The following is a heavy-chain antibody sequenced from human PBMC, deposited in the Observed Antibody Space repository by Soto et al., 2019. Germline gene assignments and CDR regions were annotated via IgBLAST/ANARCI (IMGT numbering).Heavy chain of an antibody. V-gene: IGHV4-31*03. D-gene: IGHD2-21*01. CDR1: GGSISSGGYY. J-gene: IGHJ6*04. CDR2: IYYSGTT. Sequence: SETLSHTCTVSGGSISSGGYYWNWIRQHPGKGLEWIGYIYYSGTTYYNPSLKSRVTISVDTSKNQFSLKLSSVTAADTAVYYCAASCVGCGGFNYYGMDVWGKGTTVT. CDR3: AASCVGCGGFNYYGMDV.